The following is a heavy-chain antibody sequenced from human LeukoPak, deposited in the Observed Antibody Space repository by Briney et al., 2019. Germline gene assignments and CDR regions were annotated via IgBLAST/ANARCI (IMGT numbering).Heavy chain of an antibody. Sequence: RSLRLSCVASGFVFSSHGMNWVRQAPGKGLEWLTVIWYDGSDQYYADSVKGRFTISRDNSKNTLYLQMSSLRAEDTAVYYCATRPSGDYPYFDFWGQGTLVTVSS. D-gene: IGHD4-17*01. CDR1: GFVFSSHG. CDR3: ATRPSGDYPYFDF. J-gene: IGHJ4*02. V-gene: IGHV3-33*03. CDR2: IWYDGSDQ.